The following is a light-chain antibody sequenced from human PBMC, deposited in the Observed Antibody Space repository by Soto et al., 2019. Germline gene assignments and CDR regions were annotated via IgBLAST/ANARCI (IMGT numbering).Light chain of an antibody. CDR1: SSDVGNY. CDR3: CSYAATNRL. J-gene: IGLJ2*01. Sequence: QSVLTQPASVSGSPGQSITISCTGTSSDVGNYVSWYQQSPGKAPKLIIYEGSQRPSGVSNRFSGSKSGNTASLTISRLQAEDEADYYCCSYAATNRLFGGGTQLTVL. V-gene: IGLV2-23*01. CDR2: EGS.